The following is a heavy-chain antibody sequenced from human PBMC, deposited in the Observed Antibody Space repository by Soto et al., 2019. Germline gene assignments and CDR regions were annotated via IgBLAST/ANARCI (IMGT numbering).Heavy chain of an antibody. CDR1: GFTFSSYS. V-gene: IGHV3-21*01. CDR2: ISSSSSYI. J-gene: IGHJ4*02. D-gene: IGHD3-3*01. Sequence: PGGSLRLSCAASGFTFSSYSMNWVRRAPGKGLEWVSSISSSSSYIYYADSVKGRFTISRDNAKNSLYLQMNSLRAEDTAVYYCARESITIFGVVIIPVVYFDYWGQGTLVTVSS. CDR3: ARESITIFGVVIIPVVYFDY.